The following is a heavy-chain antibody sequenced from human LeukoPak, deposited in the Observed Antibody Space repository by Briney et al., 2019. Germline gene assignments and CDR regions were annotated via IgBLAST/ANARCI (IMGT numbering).Heavy chain of an antibody. CDR2: ISGSGGST. Sequence: GGSLRLSCAASGFTFSSYAMSWVRQAPGKGLEWVSGISGSGGSTYYADSVKGRFTISRDNSKNTLYLQMNSLRADDTAVYYCARDPGYSYGLDYWGQGTLVTVSS. D-gene: IGHD5-18*01. J-gene: IGHJ4*02. CDR1: GFTFSSYA. CDR3: ARDPGYSYGLDY. V-gene: IGHV3-23*01.